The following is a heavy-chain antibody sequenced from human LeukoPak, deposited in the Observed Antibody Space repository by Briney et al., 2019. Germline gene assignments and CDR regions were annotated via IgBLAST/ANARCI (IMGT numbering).Heavy chain of an antibody. D-gene: IGHD1-26*01. J-gene: IGHJ4*02. CDR1: GFTFSSYA. CDR3: ATHHTRGLGETPYGFDY. CDR2: ISGSGVST. Sequence: QSGGSLRLSCAASGFTFSSYAMSWVRQAPGKGLEWVSGISGSGVSTYYPDPVKGRFTISRDKSKNTLYLQMNSLRAEDTAVYYCATHHTRGLGETPYGFDYWGQGTLVTVSS. V-gene: IGHV3-23*01.